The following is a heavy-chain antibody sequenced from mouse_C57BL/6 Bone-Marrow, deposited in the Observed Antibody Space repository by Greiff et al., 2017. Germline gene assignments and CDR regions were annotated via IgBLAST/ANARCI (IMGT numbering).Heavy chain of an antibody. CDR1: GYTFTSYW. CDR2: IYTGNSDT. Sequence: EVMLVESGTVLARPGASVKMSCKTSGYTFTSYWMHWVKQRPGQGLEWIGAIYTGNSDTSYKQKFKGKAKLNAVTSASTAYMELSSLTNEDSAVYYCTTHYGNFYAMDYWGQGTSVTVSS. CDR3: TTHYGNFYAMDY. J-gene: IGHJ4*01. V-gene: IGHV1-5*01. D-gene: IGHD2-1*01.